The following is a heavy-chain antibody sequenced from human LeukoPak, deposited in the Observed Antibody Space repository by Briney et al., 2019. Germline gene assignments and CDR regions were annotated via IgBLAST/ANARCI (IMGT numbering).Heavy chain of an antibody. Sequence: GGSLRLSCAASGFTFSNYAMSWVRQAPGKGLEWVSGISNNGGSTYYADSVKGRFTISRDNSKNTLYLQMNNLRAEDTAVYYCAKVTRSYSSSSDYWGQGTLVIVSS. CDR2: ISNNGGST. D-gene: IGHD6-13*01. V-gene: IGHV3-23*01. CDR1: GFTFSNYA. J-gene: IGHJ4*02. CDR3: AKVTRSYSSSSDY.